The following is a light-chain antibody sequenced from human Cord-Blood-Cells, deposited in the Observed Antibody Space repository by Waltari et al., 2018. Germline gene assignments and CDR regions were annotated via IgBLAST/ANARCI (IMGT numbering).Light chain of an antibody. J-gene: IGLJ2*01. CDR1: SPNIGSNY. Sequence: QSVLTQPPSASGTPGQRVTISCSGSSPNIGSNYVYWYQQLPGTAPKLLSYGNNQRPSWFPDRFSGSKSGTSACLAISGLRSEDEADYYCAAWDDSLSGVVFGGGTKLTVL. CDR3: AAWDDSLSGVV. V-gene: IGLV1-47*01. CDR2: GNN.